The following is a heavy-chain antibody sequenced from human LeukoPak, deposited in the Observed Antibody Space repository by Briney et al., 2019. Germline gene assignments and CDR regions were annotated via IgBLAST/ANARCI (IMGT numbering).Heavy chain of an antibody. V-gene: IGHV1-18*01. CDR3: ARDVARSYALDY. J-gene: IGHJ4*02. D-gene: IGHD3-16*01. CDR2: ISAYNGNT. CDR1: GYTFTIYG. Sequence: ASLKVSCKASGYTFTIYGISWVRQAPGQRVGWMGWISAYNGNTDYAQSLQGTVTLSIDTPTSTVYTELRRLRSDDTAVYYSARDVARSYALDYWGQGTLVT.